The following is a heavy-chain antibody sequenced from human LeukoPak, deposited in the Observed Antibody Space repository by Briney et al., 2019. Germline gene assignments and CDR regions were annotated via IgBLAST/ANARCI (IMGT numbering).Heavy chain of an antibody. CDR1: GGSINSYY. Sequence: PSETLSLTCTVSGGSINSYYWNWIRQPPGKGLELIGYIYYSGSPTYNPSLKSRVTISVDTSKNQFSLQLSSVTAADTAVYYCAGDVMSTALDAFDVWGQGTMVTVSS. V-gene: IGHV4-59*01. J-gene: IGHJ3*01. D-gene: IGHD1-1*01. CDR2: IYYSGSP. CDR3: AGDVMSTALDAFDV.